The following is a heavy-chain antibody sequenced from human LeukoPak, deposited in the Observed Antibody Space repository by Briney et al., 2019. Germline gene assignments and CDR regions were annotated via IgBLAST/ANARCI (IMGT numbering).Heavy chain of an antibody. V-gene: IGHV4-30-4*01. CDR1: GGSISSGDYY. Sequence: NPSETLSLTCTVSGGSISSGDYYWSWIRQPPGKGLEWIGYIYYSGSTYYNPSLKSRVTISVDTSKNQFSLKLSSVTAADTAVYYCARGNPSPYYYDSSGSYFDYWGQGTLVTVSS. CDR3: ARGNPSPYYYDSSGSYFDY. J-gene: IGHJ4*02. D-gene: IGHD3-22*01. CDR2: IYYSGST.